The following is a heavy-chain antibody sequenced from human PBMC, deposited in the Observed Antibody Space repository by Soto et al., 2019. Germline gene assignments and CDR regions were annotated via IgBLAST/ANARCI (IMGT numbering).Heavy chain of an antibody. CDR3: ARMRVGAFDN. Sequence: GGSLRLSCAASGFTFSSYDMHWVRQATGKGLEWVSAIGTAGDTYYPGSVNGRFTISRENAKNSLYLQMNSLRAGDTAVYYSARMRVGAFDNWGQGTMVTVSS. J-gene: IGHJ3*02. V-gene: IGHV3-13*01. CDR2: IGTAGDT. CDR1: GFTFSSYD.